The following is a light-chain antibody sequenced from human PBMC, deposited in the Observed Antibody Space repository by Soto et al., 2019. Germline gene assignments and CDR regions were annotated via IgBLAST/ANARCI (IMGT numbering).Light chain of an antibody. Sequence: SYELTQPPSVSVSPGQTARITCSGDKLGDKYARWYQQKPGESPVLVIYQDSKRPSGFPERFSGSNSGNTATLTISGTQAMDEADYYCQAWDSITVVFGGGTNLTVL. V-gene: IGLV3-1*01. CDR1: KLGDKY. J-gene: IGLJ2*01. CDR2: QDS. CDR3: QAWDSITVV.